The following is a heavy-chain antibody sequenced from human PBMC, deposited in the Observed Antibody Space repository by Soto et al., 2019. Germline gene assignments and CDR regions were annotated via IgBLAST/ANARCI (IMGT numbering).Heavy chain of an antibody. CDR1: GFIFSNYA. J-gene: IGHJ6*03. D-gene: IGHD2-2*01. Sequence: EVQLLESGGTLVQPGGSLRLSCAASGFIFSNYAMTWVRQAPGKGLEWVSYCGGGGSTYYADPVKGRFTCSRDNSKNTLFLQMNSLRAADTAVYFCATFRGQSYHTYYTDAWGKGTTVTVSS. CDR2: CGGGGST. V-gene: IGHV3-23*01. CDR3: ATFRGQSYHTYYTDA.